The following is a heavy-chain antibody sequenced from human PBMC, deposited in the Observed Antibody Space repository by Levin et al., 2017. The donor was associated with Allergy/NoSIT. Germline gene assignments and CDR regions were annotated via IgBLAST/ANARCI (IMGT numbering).Heavy chain of an antibody. V-gene: IGHV4-59*03. CDR1: GDSISGYY. Sequence: MASETLSLTCTVSGDSISGYYWSWIRQPPGKGLEWIGYIHYSGGTNYNPSLKSRVTMSVDTSKNEFSLKLSSVTAADTAVYYCTRGTVTVHYFDYWGQGTLVTVSS. J-gene: IGHJ4*02. CDR3: TRGTVTVHYFDY. D-gene: IGHD4-17*01. CDR2: IHYSGGT.